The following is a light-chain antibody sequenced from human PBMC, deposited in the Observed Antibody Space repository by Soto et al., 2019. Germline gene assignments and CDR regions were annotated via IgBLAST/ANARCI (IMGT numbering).Light chain of an antibody. V-gene: IGKV3-11*01. Sequence: IVLTQSAAALSLSPGERATLSCRASQSVSSYLAWYHQKPGQAPRLLIYDASNRATGIPARFSGSGSGTDCTLTISSLEAEDVAVYYCQQRSNWPWTFGQGTKVDIK. CDR2: DAS. CDR1: QSVSSY. CDR3: QQRSNWPWT. J-gene: IGKJ1*01.